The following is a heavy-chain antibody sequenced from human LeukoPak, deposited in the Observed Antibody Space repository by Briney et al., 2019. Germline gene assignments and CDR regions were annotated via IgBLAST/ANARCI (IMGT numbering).Heavy chain of an antibody. CDR2: TYTSGST. CDR3: ARQSGYYCYYYMDV. V-gene: IGHV4-4*09. J-gene: IGHJ6*03. D-gene: IGHD3-3*01. Sequence: PSETLSLTCTVSGGSISSYYWSWIRQPPGKGLEWIGYTYTSGSTNYNPSLKSRVTISVDTSKNQFSLKLSSVTAADTAVYYCARQSGYYCYYYMDVWGKGTTVTVSS. CDR1: GGSISSYY.